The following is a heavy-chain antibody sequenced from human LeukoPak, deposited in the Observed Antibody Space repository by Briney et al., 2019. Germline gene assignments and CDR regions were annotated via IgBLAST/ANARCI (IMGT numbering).Heavy chain of an antibody. D-gene: IGHD3-16*01. V-gene: IGHV3-49*04. CDR1: GFTFSSYA. Sequence: GGSLRLSCAASGFTFSSYAMCWVRQAPGKGLEWVGFIRSKAYGGTTEYAASVKGRFTISRDDSRRIVYLQMNSLKTEDTAVYYCTREGRGSDAFDYWGQGTLVTVSS. CDR3: TREGRGSDAFDY. CDR2: IRSKAYGGTT. J-gene: IGHJ4*02.